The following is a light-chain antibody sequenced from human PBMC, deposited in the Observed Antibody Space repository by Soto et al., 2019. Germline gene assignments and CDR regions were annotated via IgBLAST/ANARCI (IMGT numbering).Light chain of an antibody. J-gene: IGLJ2*01. Sequence: QSVLTQPPSASGTPGQRVTISCSGSSSNIGSNTVNWYQQLPGTAPKLLIYSNNQRPSGDPERFSGSKSGTSASLATSGLQSEDEADYYCAAWDDSLNGLFGGGTKLTVL. CDR1: SSNIGSNT. CDR2: SNN. V-gene: IGLV1-44*01. CDR3: AAWDDSLNGL.